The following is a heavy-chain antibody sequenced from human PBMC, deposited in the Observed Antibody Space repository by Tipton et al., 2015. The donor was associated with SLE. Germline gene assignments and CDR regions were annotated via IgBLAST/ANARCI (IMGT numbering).Heavy chain of an antibody. CDR1: GYSISSDYY. V-gene: IGHV4-61*02. CDR3: AREGSSCLFQH. J-gene: IGHJ1*01. D-gene: IGHD6-13*01. CDR2: IYTSGST. Sequence: TLSLTCTVSGYSISSDYYWSWIRQPAGKGLEWIGRIYTSGSTNYNPSLKSRVTISVDTSKNQFSLKLSSVTAADTAVYYCAREGSSCLFQHWGQGTLVTVSS.